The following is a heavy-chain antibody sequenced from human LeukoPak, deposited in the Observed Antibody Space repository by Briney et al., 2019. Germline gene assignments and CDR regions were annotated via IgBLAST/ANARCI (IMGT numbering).Heavy chain of an antibody. CDR2: VDPSGGIA. CDR3: ARDSFGVRGFDH. V-gene: IGHV1-46*01. J-gene: IGHJ4*02. D-gene: IGHD3-10*01. Sequence: ASVKVSCKTSGYTFIHYYMHWVRQASGEGFDWMGIVDPSGGIATYAQKFQGRVTLTTDASTSTFYMELSSLRSEDTAIYYCARDSFGVRGFDHWGQGTPVTVSS. CDR1: GYTFIHYY.